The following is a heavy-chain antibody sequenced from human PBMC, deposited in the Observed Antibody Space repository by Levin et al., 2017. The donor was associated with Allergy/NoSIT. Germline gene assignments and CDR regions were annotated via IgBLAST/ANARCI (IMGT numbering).Heavy chain of an antibody. CDR2: ISSSGTHT. CDR1: GFTFSDYY. D-gene: IGHD6-13*01. CDR3: ARLGPIVAAGIVDH. V-gene: IGHV3-11*03. Sequence: RTGGSLRLSCAASGFTFSDYYMSWIRQAPGKGLEWISHISSSGTHTPYADSVKGRFTISRDNARKSLFLQMNSLGVNDTAVYYCARLGPIVAAGIVDHWGQGARVTVSS. J-gene: IGHJ4*02.